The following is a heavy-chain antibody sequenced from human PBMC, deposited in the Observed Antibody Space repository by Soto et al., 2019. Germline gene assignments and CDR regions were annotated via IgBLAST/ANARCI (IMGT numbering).Heavy chain of an antibody. CDR2: IYHSGST. J-gene: IGHJ3*02. CDR1: GGSISSSNW. V-gene: IGHV4-4*02. CDR3: ARGVGTSVHDAFDI. Sequence: SETLSLTCAVSGGSISSSNWWSWVRQPPGKGLEWIGEIYHSGSTNYNPSLKSRVTISVDKSKNQFSLKLSSVTAADTAVYYCARGVGTSVHDAFDIWGQGTMVTVSS. D-gene: IGHD1-26*01.